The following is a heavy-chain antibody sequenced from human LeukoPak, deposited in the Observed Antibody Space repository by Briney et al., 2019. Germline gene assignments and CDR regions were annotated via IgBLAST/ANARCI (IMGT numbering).Heavy chain of an antibody. Sequence: NPSQTLSLTCNVSGASISNSGHYWTWIRQHPGKGLEWIGYIYYSGITYYNPSLKSRLNISVDTSKSQFSLQLNSVTAADTAEYYCARKGLFDAFDIWGQGTLVTVSS. V-gene: IGHV4-31*03. CDR3: ARKGLFDAFDI. CDR2: IYYSGIT. J-gene: IGHJ3*02. CDR1: GASISNSGHY. D-gene: IGHD6-19*01.